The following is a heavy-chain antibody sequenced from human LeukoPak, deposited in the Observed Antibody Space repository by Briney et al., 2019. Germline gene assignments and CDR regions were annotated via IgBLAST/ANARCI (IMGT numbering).Heavy chain of an antibody. V-gene: IGHV4-4*07. J-gene: IGHJ4*02. D-gene: IGHD6-13*01. CDR3: ARGDIAAAGAPLGY. CDR2: IYTSGST. Sequence: KSSETVSPTCTVSGVSISSYYWSWIRQPAGKGLEWIGRIYTSGSTNYNPSLKSRVSMSVDTSKNQFSLKLSSVTAADTAVYYCARGDIAAAGAPLGYWGQGTLVTVSS. CDR1: GVSISSYY.